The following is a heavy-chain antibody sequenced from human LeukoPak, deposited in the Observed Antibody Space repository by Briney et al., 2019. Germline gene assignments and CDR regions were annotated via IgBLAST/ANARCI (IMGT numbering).Heavy chain of an antibody. CDR1: GGSISSYY. D-gene: IGHD2-2*01. CDR3: ARYQLLSPYYFDY. V-gene: IGHV4-59*08. J-gene: IGHJ4*02. CDR2: NYYSGST. Sequence: SETLSLTCTVSGGSISSYYWSWIRQPPGKGLEWIGYNYYSGSTNYNPSLKSRVTISVDTSKNQFSLKLSSVTAADTAVYYCARYQLLSPYYFDYWGQGTLVTVSS.